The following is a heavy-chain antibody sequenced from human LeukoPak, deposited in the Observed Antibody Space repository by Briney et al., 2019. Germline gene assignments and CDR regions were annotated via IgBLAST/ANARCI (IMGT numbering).Heavy chain of an antibody. Sequence: GGSLRLSCAASGFTFSNFGINWVRQAPGKGLEWVSSISSSSSYISCADSVKGRFTISRDNAKNSLDLQMNSLRAEDTAVYYCYGGNAEPWGQGTLVTVSS. J-gene: IGHJ1*01. CDR3: YGGNAEP. D-gene: IGHD4-23*01. V-gene: IGHV3-21*01. CDR1: GFTFSNFG. CDR2: ISSSSSYI.